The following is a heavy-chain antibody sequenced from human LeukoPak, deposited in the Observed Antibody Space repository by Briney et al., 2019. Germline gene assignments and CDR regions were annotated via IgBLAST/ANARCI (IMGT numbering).Heavy chain of an antibody. CDR2: ISYDGSNK. Sequence: GGSLRLSCAASGFTFSSYGMHWVRQAPGKGLEWVAVISYDGSNKYYADSVKGRFTISRDNSKNTLYLQMNSLRAEDTAVYYCAREWLFYFDYWGQGTLVTVSS. V-gene: IGHV3-30*03. CDR1: GFTFSSYG. CDR3: AREWLFYFDY. D-gene: IGHD5-12*01. J-gene: IGHJ4*02.